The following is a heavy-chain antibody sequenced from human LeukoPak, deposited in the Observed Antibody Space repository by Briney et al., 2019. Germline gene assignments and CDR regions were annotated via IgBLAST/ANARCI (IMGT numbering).Heavy chain of an antibody. J-gene: IGHJ4*02. V-gene: IGHV4-59*08. Sequence: SETLSLTCNVSGGSISSYSWSWIRQPPGKGLEWIGYIYYSGSTNYNPSLKSRVTTSVDTSKNQFSLKLTSVTAADTAVYYCTRNAGSVGASYDYWGQGTLVTVSS. CDR1: GGSISSYS. CDR2: IYYSGST. D-gene: IGHD1-26*01. CDR3: TRNAGSVGASYDY.